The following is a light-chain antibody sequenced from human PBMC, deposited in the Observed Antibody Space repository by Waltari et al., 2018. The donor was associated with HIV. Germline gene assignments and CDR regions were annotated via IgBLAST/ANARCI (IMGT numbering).Light chain of an antibody. Sequence: QSVLTQPPSVSAAPGQKVTISCSGRTSNIGENYVSWYQQLPGTAPKLLIYGKDKRPPGIPDRFSGSKSGTSATLDITGVQSGDGADYYCETWENSLSAGVFGGGTKLTVL. CDR1: TSNIGENY. J-gene: IGLJ3*02. CDR2: GKD. CDR3: ETWENSLSAGV. V-gene: IGLV1-51*01.